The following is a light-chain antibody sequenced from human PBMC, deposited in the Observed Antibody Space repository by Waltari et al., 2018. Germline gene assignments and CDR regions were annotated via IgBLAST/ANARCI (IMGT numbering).Light chain of an antibody. J-gene: IGKJ1*01. V-gene: IGKV2-28*01. CDR3: MQARQTPWT. CDR1: QSLLHSSGNTF. CDR2: LVS. Sequence: DIVMTQSPLSLSVTPGEPASISCRSSQSLLHSSGNTFVDWYLQKPGQSPQLLIYLVSNRASGVPDMFSGSGSGTDFTLKISRVEAEDVGVYFCMQARQTPWTFGQGTKVEIK.